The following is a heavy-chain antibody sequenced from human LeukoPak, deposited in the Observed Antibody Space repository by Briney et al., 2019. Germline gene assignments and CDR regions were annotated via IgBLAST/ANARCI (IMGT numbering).Heavy chain of an antibody. Sequence: GGSLRLSCVASGFTFNTYSMNWVRQAPGKGLEWISYISSGSGAMYYADSVQGRFTISRDNAKNSLYLQMNSLRAEDTAVYYCARATVGASPFDYWGQGTLVTVSS. V-gene: IGHV3-48*04. J-gene: IGHJ4*02. CDR1: GFTFNTYS. D-gene: IGHD1-26*01. CDR2: ISSGSGAM. CDR3: ARATVGASPFDY.